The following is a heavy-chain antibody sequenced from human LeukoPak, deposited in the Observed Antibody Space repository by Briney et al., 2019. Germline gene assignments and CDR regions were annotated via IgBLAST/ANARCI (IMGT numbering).Heavy chain of an antibody. Sequence: ASVKVSCKASGGTFSSYAISWVRQAPGQGLEWMGGIIPIFGTANYAQKFQGRVTITADESTSTAYMELGSLRSEDTAVYYCARDLIGRGYSYGLRFPWGQGTLVTVSS. V-gene: IGHV1-69*13. CDR1: GGTFSSYA. CDR2: IIPIFGTA. D-gene: IGHD5-18*01. CDR3: ARDLIGRGYSYGLRFP. J-gene: IGHJ5*02.